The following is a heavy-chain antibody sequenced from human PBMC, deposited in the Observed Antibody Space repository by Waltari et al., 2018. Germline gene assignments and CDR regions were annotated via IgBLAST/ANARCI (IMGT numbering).Heavy chain of an antibody. D-gene: IGHD5-12*01. CDR1: GGSISSNRHY. CDR3: ATYIGASIGTAAFDV. Sequence: QLQLQESGPGLVTPSETLSLTCSVSGGSISSNRHYWGWIRQSPGQGPEWIGTVSYTGATYTSPSLKSRVTISRDTSKNQLSLILDSVTAADTAVYYCATYIGASIGTAAFDVWGQGTMVTVYS. V-gene: IGHV4-39*01. J-gene: IGHJ3*01. CDR2: VSYTGAT.